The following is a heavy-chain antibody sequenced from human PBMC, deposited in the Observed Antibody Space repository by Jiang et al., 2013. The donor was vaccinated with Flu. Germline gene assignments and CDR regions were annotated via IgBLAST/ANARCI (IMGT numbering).Heavy chain of an antibody. CDR2: IIPILGIA. CDR1: GGTFSSYA. V-gene: IGHV1-69*04. Sequence: SGAEVKKPGSSVKVSCKASGGTFSSYAISWVRQAPGQGLEWMGGIIPILGIANYAQKFQGRVTITADKSTSTAYMELSSLGSEDTAVYYCASEYCSSTSCRPDYYYYGMDVWGQGTTVTV. D-gene: IGHD2-2*01. CDR3: ASEYCSSTSCRPDYYYYGMDV. J-gene: IGHJ6*02.